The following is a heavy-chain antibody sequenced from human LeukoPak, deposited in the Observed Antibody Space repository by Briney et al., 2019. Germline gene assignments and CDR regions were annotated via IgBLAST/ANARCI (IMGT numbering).Heavy chain of an antibody. Sequence: SETLSLTCTVSGGSMSPYHWGWIRQPPGKGLEWIGYIYYSGSTNYNPSLKSRVTISVDTSKNQFSLKLSSVTAADTAVYYCARHGGWGTGKTDYWGQGTLVTVSS. D-gene: IGHD6-19*01. CDR3: ARHGGWGTGKTDY. CDR2: IYYSGST. CDR1: GGSMSPYH. J-gene: IGHJ4*02. V-gene: IGHV4-59*08.